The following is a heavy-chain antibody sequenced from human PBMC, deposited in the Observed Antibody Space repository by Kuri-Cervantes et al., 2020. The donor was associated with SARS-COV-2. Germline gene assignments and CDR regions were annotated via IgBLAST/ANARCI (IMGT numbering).Heavy chain of an antibody. V-gene: IGHV3-53*01. CDR2: IYSGGST. CDR3: AREAYNYYYDSSGYLLGGAFDI. D-gene: IGHD3-22*01. Sequence: GGSLRLSCAASGFTVSSNYMSWVRQAPGKGLEWVSVIYSGGSTYYADSVKGRFTISRDNSKNTLYLQMNGLRAEDTAVYYCAREAYNYYYDSSGYLLGGAFDIWGQGTMVTVSS. CDR1: GFTVSSNY. J-gene: IGHJ3*02.